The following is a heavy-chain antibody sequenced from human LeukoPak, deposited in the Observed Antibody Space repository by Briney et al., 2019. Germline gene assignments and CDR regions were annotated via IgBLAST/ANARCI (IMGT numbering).Heavy chain of an antibody. CDR3: VSLYDSSGYYSGG. Sequence: GGSLRLSCAASGFTFSSYSMNWVRQAPGKGLEWVSSISSSSSYIYYADSVKGRFTISRDNAKNSLYLQMNSLRAEDTAVYYCVSLYDSSGYYSGGWGQGTLVTVSS. CDR2: ISSSSSYI. CDR1: GFTFSSYS. V-gene: IGHV3-21*01. D-gene: IGHD3-22*01. J-gene: IGHJ4*02.